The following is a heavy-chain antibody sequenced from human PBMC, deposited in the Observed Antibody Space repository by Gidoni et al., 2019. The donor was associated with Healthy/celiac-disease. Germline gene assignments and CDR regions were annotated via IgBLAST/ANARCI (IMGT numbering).Heavy chain of an antibody. J-gene: IGHJ1*01. Sequence: EVQLVESGGGLVQPGRSLRLSCTASGFTFGDYAMSWVRQAPGKGLEWVGFIRSKAYGGTTEYAASVKGRFTISRDDSKSIAYLQMNSLKTEDTAVYYCTRERGGGFAEYFQHWGQGTLVTVSS. D-gene: IGHD3-10*01. V-gene: IGHV3-49*04. CDR1: GFTFGDYA. CDR3: TRERGGGFAEYFQH. CDR2: IRSKAYGGTT.